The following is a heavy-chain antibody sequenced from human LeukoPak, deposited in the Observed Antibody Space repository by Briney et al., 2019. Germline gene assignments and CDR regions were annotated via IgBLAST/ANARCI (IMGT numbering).Heavy chain of an antibody. V-gene: IGHV3-21*01. CDR2: FGSRSTSI. CDR1: GFTFSGYS. D-gene: IGHD5-18*01. CDR3: AREVTEGFDF. Sequence: GGSLRLSCTGSGFTFSGYSMNWLRQAPGKGREGVSSFGSRSTSIYHAGSVRGRFAISRDNAKHSLYLQMKSLRAEDTALYYCAREVTEGFDFWGQGTLVTVSS. J-gene: IGHJ4*02.